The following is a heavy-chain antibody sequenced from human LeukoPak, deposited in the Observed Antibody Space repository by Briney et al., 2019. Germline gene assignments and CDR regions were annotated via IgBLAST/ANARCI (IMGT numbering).Heavy chain of an antibody. CDR2: IKQDGSEK. D-gene: IGHD2-2*01. V-gene: IGHV3-7*01. CDR3: ARELSYCSSTSCQDYYYYMDV. J-gene: IGHJ6*03. Sequence: GGSLRLSCAASGFTFSSYWMSWVRQAPGKGLEWVANIKQDGSEKYYVDSVKGRFTISRDNAKNSLYLQMNSLRAEDTAVYYCARELSYCSSTSCQDYYYYMDVWGKGTTVTVSS. CDR1: GFTFSSYW.